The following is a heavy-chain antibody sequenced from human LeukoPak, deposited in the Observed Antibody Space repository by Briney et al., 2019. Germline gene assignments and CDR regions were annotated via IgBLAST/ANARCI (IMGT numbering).Heavy chain of an antibody. Sequence: PGGSLRLSCAASGFMSWVRQAPGKGLEWVSAISGSGGSTYYADPVKGRFTISRDNSKNTLYLQMNSLRAEDTAVYYCAKGIVRGVIAHFDYWGQGTLVTVSS. D-gene: IGHD3-10*01. V-gene: IGHV3-23*01. CDR1: GF. CDR3: AKGIVRGVIAHFDY. J-gene: IGHJ4*02. CDR2: ISGSGGST.